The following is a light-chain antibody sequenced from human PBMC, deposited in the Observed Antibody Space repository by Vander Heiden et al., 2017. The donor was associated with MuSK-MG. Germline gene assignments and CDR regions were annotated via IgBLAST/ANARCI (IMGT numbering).Light chain of an antibody. V-gene: IGKV1-39*01. CDR2: AAS. Sequence: LQITQSPSSLSASVGDRVTITCRASQSISSYLNWYQQKPGKAPKLLIYAASSLQSGVPSRFSGSGSGTDFTLTISSLQPEDFATYYCQQSDSTPLTFGEGTQVEIK. CDR3: QQSDSTPLT. CDR1: QSISSY. J-gene: IGKJ4*01.